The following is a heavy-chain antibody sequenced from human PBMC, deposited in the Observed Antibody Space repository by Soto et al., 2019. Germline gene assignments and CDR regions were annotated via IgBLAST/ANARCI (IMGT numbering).Heavy chain of an antibody. Sequence: GGSLRLSCAASGFTFSSYAMSWVRQAPGKGLEWVSAISGSGGSTYYADSVKGRFTISRDNSKNTLYLQMNSLRAEDTAVYYCAKDPFATAALTGYMGDIWGQGTMVTVSS. CDR3: AKDPFATAALTGYMGDI. CDR1: GFTFSSYA. CDR2: ISGSGGST. D-gene: IGHD3-9*01. J-gene: IGHJ3*02. V-gene: IGHV3-23*01.